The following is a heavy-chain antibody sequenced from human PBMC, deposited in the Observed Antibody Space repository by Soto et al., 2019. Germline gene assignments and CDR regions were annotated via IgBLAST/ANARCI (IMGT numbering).Heavy chain of an antibody. J-gene: IGHJ6*02. D-gene: IGHD2-8*01. CDR3: AKNGQPPYYYYGLDV. CDR2: ISGYNGDT. Sequence: QGQLVQSEAEVKKPGASVKVSCKASGYTFTRYGISWVRQAPGQGLEWMGWISGYNGDTNYAQKFQGRVIMTIDTSTGTAFMELRSLTSDGTAVYYCAKNGQPPYYYYGLDVWGQGTTVTVSS. V-gene: IGHV1-18*01. CDR1: GYTFTRYG.